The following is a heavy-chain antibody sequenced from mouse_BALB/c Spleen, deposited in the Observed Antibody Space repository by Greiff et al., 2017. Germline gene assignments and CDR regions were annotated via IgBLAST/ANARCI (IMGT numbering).Heavy chain of an antibody. D-gene: IGHD1-1*01. J-gene: IGHJ3*01. CDR1: GYTFTDYN. CDR2: INPNNGGA. V-gene: IGHV1-18*01. Sequence: EVQLQQSGPELVKPGASVKIPCKASGYTFTDYNMDWVKQSHGKSLEWIGDINPNNGGAIYNQKFKGKATLTVDKSSSTAYMELRSLTSEDTAVYYCARKYYGRTWFAYWGQGTLVTVSA. CDR3: ARKYYGRTWFAY.